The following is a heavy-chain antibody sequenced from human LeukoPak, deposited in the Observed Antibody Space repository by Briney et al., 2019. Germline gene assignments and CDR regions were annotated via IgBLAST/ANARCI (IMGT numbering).Heavy chain of an antibody. D-gene: IGHD3-22*01. J-gene: IGHJ4*02. Sequence: ASVKVSCKVSGYTLTELSMHWVRQAPGKGLEWMGGFDPEDGETIYAQKFQGRVTMTEDTSTDTAYMELSSLRSEDTAVYYCATLQTYYYDSSGPNSDYWGQGTLVTVSS. V-gene: IGHV1-24*01. CDR2: FDPEDGET. CDR1: GYTLTELS. CDR3: ATLQTYYYDSSGPNSDY.